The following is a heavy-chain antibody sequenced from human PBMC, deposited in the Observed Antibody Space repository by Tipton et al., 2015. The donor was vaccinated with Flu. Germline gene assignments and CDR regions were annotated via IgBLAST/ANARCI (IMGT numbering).Heavy chain of an antibody. CDR3: ARDHDYGDHTADYYYGMDV. CDR1: GFTFSSYA. D-gene: IGHD4-17*01. Sequence: SLRLSCAASGFTFSSYAMSWVRQAPGKGLEWVSAISGSGGSTYYADSVKGRFTISRDNSKNTLYLQMNSLRAEDTAVYYCARDHDYGDHTADYYYGMDVWGQGTTVTVSS. V-gene: IGHV3-23*01. J-gene: IGHJ6*02. CDR2: ISGSGGST.